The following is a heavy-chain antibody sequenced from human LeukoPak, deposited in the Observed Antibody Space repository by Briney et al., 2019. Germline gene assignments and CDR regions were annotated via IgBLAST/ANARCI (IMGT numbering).Heavy chain of an antibody. CDR1: GGSISSYY. V-gene: IGHV4-59*01. D-gene: IGHD2-8*01. CDR2: IYYSGST. J-gene: IGHJ2*01. CDR3: ARERRYCTNGVCYSRYWYFDL. Sequence: PSETLSLTCTVSGGSISSYYWSWIRQPPGKGQEWIGYIYYSGSTNYNPSLKSRVTISVDTSKNQFSLKLSSVTAADTAVYYCARERRYCTNGVCYSRYWYFDLWGGGTLVTVSS.